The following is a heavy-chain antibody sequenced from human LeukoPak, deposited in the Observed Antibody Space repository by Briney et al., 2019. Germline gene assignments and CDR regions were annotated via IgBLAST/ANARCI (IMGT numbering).Heavy chain of an antibody. V-gene: IGHV4-59*04. CDR1: GGSISSYY. D-gene: IGHD3-10*01. CDR2: IYHSGST. CDR3: ARTRYYYNSRSYGAPYYFDY. J-gene: IGHJ4*02. Sequence: SETLSLTCSVSGGSISSYYWSWIRQPPGKGLEWIGSIYHSGSTYYNPSLKSRVTISVDTSKNQFSLKLSSVTAADTAVYYCARTRYYYNSRSYGAPYYFDYWGQGTLVTVSS.